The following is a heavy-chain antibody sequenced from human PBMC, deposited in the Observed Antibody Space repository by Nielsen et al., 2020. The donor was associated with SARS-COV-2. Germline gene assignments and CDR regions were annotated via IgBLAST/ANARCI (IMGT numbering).Heavy chain of an antibody. V-gene: IGHV4-59*08. D-gene: IGHD2-15*01. CDR2: IYCSGST. J-gene: IGHJ4*02. CDR1: GGSISSYY. Sequence: SETLSLTCTVSGGSISSYYWSWVRQPPGKGLEWIGYIYCSGSTNYNPSLKSRVTISVDTSKNQFSLKLSSVTAADTAVYYCARHIGYCSGGSCYPFDYWGQGTLVTVSS. CDR3: ARHIGYCSGGSCYPFDY.